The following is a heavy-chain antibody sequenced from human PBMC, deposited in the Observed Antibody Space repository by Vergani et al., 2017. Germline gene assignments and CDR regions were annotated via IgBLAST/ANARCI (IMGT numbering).Heavy chain of an antibody. CDR2: INHSGST. J-gene: IGHJ4*02. Sequence: QVQLQESGPGLVKPSQTLSLTCTVSGGSISSGGYYWSWIRQPPGKGLEWIGEINHSGSTNYNPSLKSRVTISVDTSKNQFSRKLSSVTAADTAVYYCARRRRKAGNHYYPEYYFDYWGQGTLVTVSS. CDR3: ARRRRKAGNHYYPEYYFDY. D-gene: IGHD1-14*01. V-gene: IGHV4-31*03. CDR1: GGSISSGGYY.